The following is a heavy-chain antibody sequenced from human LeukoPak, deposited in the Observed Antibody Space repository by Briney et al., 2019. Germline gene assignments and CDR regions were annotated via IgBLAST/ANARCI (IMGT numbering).Heavy chain of an antibody. D-gene: IGHD2-2*01. V-gene: IGHV4-30-2*01. Sequence: SETLSLTCTVSGGSISSGGYYWSWIRQPPGKGLEWIGYIYHSGSTYYNPSLKSRVTISVDRSKNQFSLKLSPVTAADTAVYYCAREPIVVVPAATVGAFDIWGQGTMVTVSS. J-gene: IGHJ3*02. CDR3: AREPIVVVPAATVGAFDI. CDR1: GGSISSGGYY. CDR2: IYHSGST.